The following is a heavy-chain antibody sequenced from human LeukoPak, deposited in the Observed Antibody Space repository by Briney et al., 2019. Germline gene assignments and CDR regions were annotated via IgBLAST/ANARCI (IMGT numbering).Heavy chain of an antibody. CDR2: IYPGDSDT. CDR1: GYSFTSYW. CDR3: ARLLYYDFWSGYSTQSYMDV. D-gene: IGHD3-3*01. J-gene: IGHJ6*03. Sequence: GESPKISCKGSGYSFTSYWISWVRQMPGKGLEWMGIIYPGDSDTRYSPSFQGQVTISADKSISTAYLQWSSLKASDTAMYYCARLLYYDFWSGYSTQSYMDVWGKGTTVTVSS. V-gene: IGHV5-51*03.